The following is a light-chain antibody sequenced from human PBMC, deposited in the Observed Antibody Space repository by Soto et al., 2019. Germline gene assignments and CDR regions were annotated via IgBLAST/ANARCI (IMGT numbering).Light chain of an antibody. Sequence: QSVLTQPASGSGSPGQSITISCTGTSSDVGGYNYVSWYQQHPGKAPKLMIYEVSNRPSGVSNRFSGSKSGNTASLTISGLQAEDEADYYCSSYTSSSTLFGTGTKLTVL. CDR3: SSYTSSSTL. CDR2: EVS. V-gene: IGLV2-14*01. J-gene: IGLJ1*01. CDR1: SSDVGGYNY.